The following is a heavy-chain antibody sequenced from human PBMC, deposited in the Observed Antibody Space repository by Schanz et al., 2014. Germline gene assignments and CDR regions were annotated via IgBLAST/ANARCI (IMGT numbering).Heavy chain of an antibody. V-gene: IGHV1-69*02. J-gene: IGHJ4*02. CDR1: GGTFSRLT. D-gene: IGHD3-16*01. CDR3: ARGFDFGDR. CDR2: IIPVLAIA. Sequence: QVQLVQSGADVKKPGSSVRVSCKASGGTFSRLTFSWVRQAPGQGLEWMGRIIPVLAIADYAQKFQGRLTMTTDTSTSTAYMELRSLRSDDTAVYYCARGFDFGDRWGQGTLVIVSS.